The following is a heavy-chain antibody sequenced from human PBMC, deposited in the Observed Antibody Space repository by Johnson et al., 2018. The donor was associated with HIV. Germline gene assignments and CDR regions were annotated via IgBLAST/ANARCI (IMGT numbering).Heavy chain of an antibody. Sequence: MQLVESGGGLVQPGGSLRDSCAASGFIVSSNYMSWVRQAPGKGLECISYISSSGTTIYYTDSVKGRFTISRDNAKNSLYLQLNSLRADDTAVYFVARDRFGDSDAFDICGQGTMVTFSS. CDR2: ISSSGTTI. CDR3: ARDRFGDSDAFDI. D-gene: IGHD4-17*01. J-gene: IGHJ3*02. V-gene: IGHV3-48*04. CDR1: GFIVSSNY.